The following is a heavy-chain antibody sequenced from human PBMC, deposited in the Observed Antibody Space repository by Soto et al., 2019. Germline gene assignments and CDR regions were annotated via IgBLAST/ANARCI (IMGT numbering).Heavy chain of an antibody. D-gene: IGHD7-27*01. Sequence: QVQLLESGPGLVKPSQTLSLTCSVSGDSISNLDYFWAWIRQPPGQALEYIGYIYKSATTYYNPSCESRVAISVVTSKSQFSLNVTSVTAADTAVYFCARGRYCLTGRCFPNWFDSWGQGALVTVSS. V-gene: IGHV4-30-4*01. CDR1: GDSISNLDYF. CDR2: IYKSATT. CDR3: ARGRYCLTGRCFPNWFDS. J-gene: IGHJ5*01.